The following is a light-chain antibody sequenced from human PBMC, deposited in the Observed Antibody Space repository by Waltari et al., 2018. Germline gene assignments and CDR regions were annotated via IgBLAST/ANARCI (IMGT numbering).Light chain of an antibody. V-gene: IGLV2-14*01. CDR1: SIYVGGYNL. Sequence: QSALTQPASVSGSPGQSITISCTGTSIYVGGYNLVPWHQQHPGKAPKLIIYEVSNRPSGVSNRFSGSKSGNTASLTISGLQAEDEADYYCTSYITTRGDWVFGGGTKLTVL. J-gene: IGLJ3*02. CDR3: TSYITTRGDWV. CDR2: EVS.